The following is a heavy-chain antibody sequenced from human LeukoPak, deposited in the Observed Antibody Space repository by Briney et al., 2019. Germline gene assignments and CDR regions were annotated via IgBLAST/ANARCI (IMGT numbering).Heavy chain of an antibody. J-gene: IGHJ4*02. CDR1: GYTFTSYD. V-gene: IGHV1-18*01. CDR2: ISAYNGNT. D-gene: IGHD5-18*01. Sequence: ASVKVSCKASGYTFTSYDISWVRQAPGQGLEWMGWISAYNGNTNYAQKLQGRVTMTTDTSTSTAYMELRSLRSDDTAVYYCARDSVVRNSYGYAYWGQGTLVTVSS. CDR3: ARDSVVRNSYGYAY.